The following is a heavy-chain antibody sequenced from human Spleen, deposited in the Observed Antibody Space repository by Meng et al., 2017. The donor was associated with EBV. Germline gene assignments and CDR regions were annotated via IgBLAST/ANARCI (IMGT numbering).Heavy chain of an antibody. D-gene: IGHD6-13*01. Sequence: QVKLVQTGSEWMELGASVKISCKASGHNFTNYQLNWVRQAPGQGLEWMGWINTNTGNPTYARGFTGRFVFSLDTSVSTAFLQISSLTADDTAVYYCAAWAEQLANWFDPWGQGTLVTVSS. CDR2: INTNTGNP. CDR1: GHNFTNYQ. J-gene: IGHJ5*02. V-gene: IGHV7-4-1*02. CDR3: AAWAEQLANWFDP.